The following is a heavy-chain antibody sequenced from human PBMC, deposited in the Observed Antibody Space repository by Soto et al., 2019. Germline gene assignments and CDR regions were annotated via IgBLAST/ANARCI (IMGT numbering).Heavy chain of an antibody. CDR2: IRNRANSYAT. CDR3: ASSWFGVSTYFDY. V-gene: IGHV3-72*01. Sequence: EVQLVESGGGFVQPGGSLRLSCAASGLSFSDHYMDWVRQAPGRGLEWVGRIRNRANSYATEYAASVEGRFTISREDSKNSLYLQMNSLKIEDTAVYYCASSWFGVSTYFDYWGQGILVTVSS. J-gene: IGHJ4*02. D-gene: IGHD3-10*01. CDR1: GLSFSDHY.